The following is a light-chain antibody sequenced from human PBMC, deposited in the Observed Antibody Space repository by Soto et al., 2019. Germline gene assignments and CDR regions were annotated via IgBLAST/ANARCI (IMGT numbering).Light chain of an antibody. Sequence: DIQMTQSPSSLSASVGDRVTITCRASQSINSNLNWYQQKPGRAPKLLIYAASSLQSGVPSRFSGSGSGTDFTLTISRLQPEDFVTYYCHQSYSFPYTLGQGTKLDIK. CDR1: QSINSN. CDR3: HQSYSFPYT. CDR2: AAS. V-gene: IGKV1-39*01. J-gene: IGKJ2*01.